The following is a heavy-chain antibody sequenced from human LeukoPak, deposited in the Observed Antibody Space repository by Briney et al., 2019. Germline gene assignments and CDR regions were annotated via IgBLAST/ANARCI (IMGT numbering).Heavy chain of an antibody. Sequence: SETLSLTCAVSGGSISSSNWWSWVRQPPGKGLEWIGEIYHSGSTNYNPSLKSRVTISVDKSKNQFSLKLSSVTAADTAVYYCARDRIVVVPAAMDYYYYGMDAWGKGTTVTVSS. V-gene: IGHV4-4*02. D-gene: IGHD2-2*01. CDR3: ARDRIVVVPAAMDYYYYGMDA. CDR2: IYHSGST. J-gene: IGHJ6*04. CDR1: GGSISSSNW.